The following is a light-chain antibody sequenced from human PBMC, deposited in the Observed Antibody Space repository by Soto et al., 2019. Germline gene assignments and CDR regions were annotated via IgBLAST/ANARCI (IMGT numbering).Light chain of an antibody. CDR3: AAWDDSLSGRV. CDR1: SSNIGSNY. Sequence: QSVLTQPPSASGTPGQRVTISCSGSSSNIGSNYVYWYQQLPGTAPKLLIYRNNQRPSVVPDRFSGSKSGTSASLAISGLRSEDEADYYCAAWDDSLSGRVFGTGTKLTVL. CDR2: RNN. V-gene: IGLV1-47*01. J-gene: IGLJ1*01.